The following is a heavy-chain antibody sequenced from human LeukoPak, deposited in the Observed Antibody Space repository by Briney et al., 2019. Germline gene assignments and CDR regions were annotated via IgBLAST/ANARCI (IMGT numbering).Heavy chain of an antibody. D-gene: IGHD7-27*01. CDR2: IYSGGST. V-gene: IGHV3-66*02. Sequence: GGSLRLSCAASGFTVSSNYMSWVRQAPGKGLEWVSVIYSGGSTYYADSVKGRFTISRDNSKNTLYLQMNSLRAEDTAVYYCASGAGDLGDAFEIWGQGTMVTVSS. CDR3: ASGAGDLGDAFEI. J-gene: IGHJ3*02. CDR1: GFTVSSNY.